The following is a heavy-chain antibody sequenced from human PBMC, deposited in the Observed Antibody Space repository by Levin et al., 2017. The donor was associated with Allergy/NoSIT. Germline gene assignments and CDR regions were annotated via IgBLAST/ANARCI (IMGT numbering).Heavy chain of an antibody. D-gene: IGHD3-10*01. V-gene: IGHV3-30*18. CDR3: AKDLVTMVRGVISLDY. J-gene: IGHJ4*02. CDR2: ISYDGSNK. CDR1: GFTFSSYG. Sequence: GGSLRLSCAASGFTFSSYGMHWVRQAPGKGLEWVAVISYDGSNKYYADSVKGRLTISRDNSKNTLYLQMNSLRAEDTAVYYCAKDLVTMVRGVISLDYWGQGTLVTVSS.